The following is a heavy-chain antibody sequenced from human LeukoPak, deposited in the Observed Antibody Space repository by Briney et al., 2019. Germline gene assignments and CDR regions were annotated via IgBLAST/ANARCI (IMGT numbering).Heavy chain of an antibody. V-gene: IGHV3-48*01. J-gene: IGHJ4*02. D-gene: IGHD3-22*01. CDR2: ISSSSDTI. CDR1: GFTFSSYA. Sequence: PGRSLRLSCAASGFTFSSYAMHWVRQAPGKGLEWISYISSSSDTIYYADSVKGRFTISRDNAKNSLYLQMNSLRAEDTAVYYCARIGRGGYYFQTSALGVRDGSYWGQGTLVTVSS. CDR3: ARIGRGGYYFQTSALGVRDGSY.